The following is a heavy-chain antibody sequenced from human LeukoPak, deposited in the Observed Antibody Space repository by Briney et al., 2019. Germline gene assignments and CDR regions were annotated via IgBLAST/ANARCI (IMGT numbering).Heavy chain of an antibody. J-gene: IGHJ6*03. CDR2: ISYSGGGT. CDR1: GFTFSDSA. D-gene: IGHD3-10*01. Sequence: GGSLRLSCAASGFTFSDSAMQWVRQAPGEGLEWVYAISYSGGGTYYADSVKGGLTISRDNSRDTLYLQMNRLTAEDTAVYCFAKDGYDGSGSQPTYYYYYMDVWGKGTTVTIFS. CDR3: AKDGYDGSGSQPTYYYYYMDV. V-gene: IGHV3-23*01.